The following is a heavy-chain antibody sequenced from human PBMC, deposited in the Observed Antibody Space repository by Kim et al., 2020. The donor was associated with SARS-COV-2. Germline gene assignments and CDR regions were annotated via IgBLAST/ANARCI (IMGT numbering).Heavy chain of an antibody. V-gene: IGHV4-31*02. Sequence: YYNPSLKSRVTISVDTSKNQFSLKLSSVTAADTAVYYCARESLSRGAGYWGQGTLVTVSS. J-gene: IGHJ4*02. CDR3: ARESLSRGAGY. D-gene: IGHD3-16*01.